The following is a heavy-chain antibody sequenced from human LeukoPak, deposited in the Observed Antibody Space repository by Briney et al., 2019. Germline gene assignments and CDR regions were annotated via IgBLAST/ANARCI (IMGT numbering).Heavy chain of an antibody. V-gene: IGHV5-51*01. J-gene: IGHJ6*02. Sequence: GESLKISCKGSGYSFTSHWIGWVRQMPGKGLEWMGIIYPGDSDTRYSPSFQGQVTISADKSISTAYLRWSSLKASDTAMYYCARRVSLAGMDVWGQGTTVTVSS. CDR2: IYPGDSDT. CDR1: GYSFTSHW. CDR3: ARRVSLAGMDV.